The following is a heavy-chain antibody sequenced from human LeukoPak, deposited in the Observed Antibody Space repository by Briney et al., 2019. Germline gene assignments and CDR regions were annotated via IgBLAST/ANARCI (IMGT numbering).Heavy chain of an antibody. V-gene: IGHV1-46*01. CDR3: ARVGIAAAGYYYYYYMDV. J-gene: IGHJ6*03. Sequence: ASVKVSCKASGYTFTSYYMHWVRQAPGQGLEWMGIINPGGGSTSYAQKFQGRVTMTRDMSTSTVYMELSSLRSEDTAVYYCARVGIAAAGYYYYYYMDVWGKGTTVTVSS. D-gene: IGHD6-13*01. CDR2: INPGGGST. CDR1: GYTFTSYY.